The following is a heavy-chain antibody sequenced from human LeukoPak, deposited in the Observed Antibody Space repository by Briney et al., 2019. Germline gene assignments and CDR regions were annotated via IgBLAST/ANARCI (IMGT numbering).Heavy chain of an antibody. CDR1: GFTFSSYA. CDR3: ARPYDTYAFDI. CDR2: ISSNGGST. D-gene: IGHD3-22*01. J-gene: IGHJ3*02. Sequence: PGGSLRLSRAASGFTFSSYAMHWVRQAPGKGLEHVSAISSNGGSTYYANSVKGRFTISRDNSKNTLYLQMGSLRPGDMAVYYCARPYDTYAFDIWGQGTMVTVSS. V-gene: IGHV3-64*01.